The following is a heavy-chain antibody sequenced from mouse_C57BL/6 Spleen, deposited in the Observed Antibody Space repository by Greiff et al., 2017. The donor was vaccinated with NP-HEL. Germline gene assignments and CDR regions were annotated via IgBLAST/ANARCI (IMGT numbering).Heavy chain of an antibody. CDR1: GYAFSSSW. D-gene: IGHD2-14*01. V-gene: IGHV1-82*01. Sequence: QVQLQQSGPELVKPGASVKISCKASGYAFSSSWMNWVKQRPGKGLEWIGRIYPGDGDTNYNGKFKGKATLTADKSSSTAYMQLSSLTSEDSAVYFCARRDRGLYYFDYWGQGTTLTVSS. CDR2: IYPGDGDT. CDR3: ARRDRGLYYFDY. J-gene: IGHJ2*01.